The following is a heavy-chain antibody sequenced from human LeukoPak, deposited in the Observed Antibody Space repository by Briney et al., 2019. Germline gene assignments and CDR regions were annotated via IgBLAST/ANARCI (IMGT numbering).Heavy chain of an antibody. Sequence: SETLSLTCTVSGGSISSYYWSWIRQPPGKGLEWIGYIYTSGSTNHNPSLKSRVTISVDTSKNQFSLKLSSVTAADTAVYYCARLLSGSYREWGQGTLVTVSS. D-gene: IGHD1-26*01. J-gene: IGHJ4*02. V-gene: IGHV4-4*09. CDR3: ARLLSGSYRE. CDR2: IYTSGST. CDR1: GGSISSYY.